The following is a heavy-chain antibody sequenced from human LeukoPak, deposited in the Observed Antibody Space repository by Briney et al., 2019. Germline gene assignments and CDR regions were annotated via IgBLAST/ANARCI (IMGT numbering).Heavy chain of an antibody. CDR1: GFTFSSYA. D-gene: IGHD2-2*01. J-gene: IGHJ3*02. V-gene: IGHV3-23*01. CDR2: ISGSGGST. Sequence: GGSLRLSCAASGFTFSSYAMSWVRQAPGKGLEWVSAISGSGGSTYYADSVKGRFTISRDNSKNTLYLQMNSLRAEDTAVYYCAKDIRGYCSSTSCDAFDIWGQGTMVTVSS. CDR3: AKDIRGYCSSTSCDAFDI.